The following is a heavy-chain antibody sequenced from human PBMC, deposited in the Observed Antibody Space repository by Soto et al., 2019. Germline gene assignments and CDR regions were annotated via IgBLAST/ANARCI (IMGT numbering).Heavy chain of an antibody. CDR1: GYSFTSYW. J-gene: IGHJ6*02. CDR3: AREGYDILTGYYKTYYYYGMDV. CDR2: IYPGDSDT. V-gene: IGHV5-51*01. Sequence: ESLKISCKGSGYSFTSYWIGWVRQMPGKGLEWMGIIYPGDSDTRYSPSFQGQVTISADKSISTAYLQWSSLKASDTAMYYCAREGYDILTGYYKTYYYYGMDVWGQGTTVTVS. D-gene: IGHD3-9*01.